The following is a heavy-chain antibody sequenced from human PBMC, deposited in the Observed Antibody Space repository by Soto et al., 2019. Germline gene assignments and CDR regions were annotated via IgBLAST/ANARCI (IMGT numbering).Heavy chain of an antibody. D-gene: IGHD2-2*01. Sequence: PGGSLRLSCAASGFTFSDYYMSWIRQAPGKGLEWVSAISGSGGSTYYADSVKGRFTISRDNSKNTLYLQMNSLRAEDTAVYYCANSRGRLNIVVVPAVTDYWGQGTLVTVSS. V-gene: IGHV3-23*01. J-gene: IGHJ4*02. CDR2: ISGSGGST. CDR3: ANSRGRLNIVVVPAVTDY. CDR1: GFTFSDYY.